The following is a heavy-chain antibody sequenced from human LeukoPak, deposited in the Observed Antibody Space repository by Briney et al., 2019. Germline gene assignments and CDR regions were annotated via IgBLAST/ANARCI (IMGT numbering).Heavy chain of an antibody. D-gene: IGHD2-15*01. CDR2: ISGSGGST. Sequence: PGGSLRLSCAASGFTFSSYAMSWVRQAPGKGLEWVSGISGSGGSTYYADSVKGRFTISRDNSKNTLYLQMNSLRAEDTAVYYCARAGGYCGRISCPYYFDYWGQGSLVAVSS. CDR1: GFTFSSYA. V-gene: IGHV3-23*01. J-gene: IGHJ4*02. CDR3: ARAGGYCGRISCPYYFDY.